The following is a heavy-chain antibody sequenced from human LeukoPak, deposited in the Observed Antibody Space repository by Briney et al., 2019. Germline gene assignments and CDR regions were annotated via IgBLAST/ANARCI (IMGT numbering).Heavy chain of an antibody. J-gene: IGHJ4*02. Sequence: GGSLRLSCAASGFTLSNNDMSWVRQAPGKGLEWVSAISGGGGRTYYADSVKGRFTISGDNSRNTLYLQMNSLRAEDTAVYYCAKLTWIQLRGYWGQGTLVTVSS. CDR3: AKLTWIQLRGY. CDR1: GFTLSNND. D-gene: IGHD5-18*01. V-gene: IGHV3-23*01. CDR2: ISGGGGRT.